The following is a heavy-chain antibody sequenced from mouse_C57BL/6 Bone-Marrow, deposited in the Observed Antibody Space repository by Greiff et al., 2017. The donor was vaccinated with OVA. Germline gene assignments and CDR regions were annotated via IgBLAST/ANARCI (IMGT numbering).Heavy chain of an antibody. CDR1: GYTFTSYG. CDR3: ARSTMVTTLYYYSMDY. V-gene: IGHV1-81*01. D-gene: IGHD2-2*01. CDR2: IYPRSGNT. J-gene: IGHJ4*01. Sequence: VQGVESGAELARPGASVKLSCKASGYTFTSYGISWVKQRTGQGLEWIGEIYPRSGNTYYNEKFKGKATLTADKASSTAYMEIRSLTSEDSAVYFCARSTMVTTLYYYSMDYWGQGTSVTVSS.